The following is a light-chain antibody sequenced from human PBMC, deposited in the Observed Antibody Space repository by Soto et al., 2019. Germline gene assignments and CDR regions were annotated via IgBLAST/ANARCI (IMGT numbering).Light chain of an antibody. CDR1: QSVSSSY. CDR3: QQYGSSIT. CDR2: GAS. V-gene: IGKV3-20*01. J-gene: IGKJ5*01. Sequence: EIVFTQSPGTPSLSPGGRATLSCRASQSVSSSYLAWYQQKPGQAPRLLIYGASSRATGIPDRFSGSGSGTDFTLTISRLEPEDFAVYYCQQYGSSITFGQGTRLEIK.